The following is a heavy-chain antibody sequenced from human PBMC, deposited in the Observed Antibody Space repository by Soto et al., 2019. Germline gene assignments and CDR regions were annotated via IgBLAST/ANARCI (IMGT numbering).Heavy chain of an antibody. J-gene: IGHJ4*02. D-gene: IGHD7-27*01. CDR3: ARGWGTIFDY. Sequence: QVQLQQWGAGLLKPSETLSLTCAVYGGSFSGYYWNWIRQPPGKGLEWIGEINHSGSTNYNPSLNSRVTISGDTPKTPFPLTLPSVTAADTAVYYCARGWGTIFDYWGQGTLVTVSS. CDR2: INHSGST. V-gene: IGHV4-34*01. CDR1: GGSFSGYY.